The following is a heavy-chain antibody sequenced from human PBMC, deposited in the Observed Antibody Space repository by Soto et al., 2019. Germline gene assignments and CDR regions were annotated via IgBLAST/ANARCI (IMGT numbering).Heavy chain of an antibody. Sequence: PSETLSLTCTVSGGSISSGGYYWSWIRQHPGKGLEWIGYIYYSGSTYYNPSLKSRVTISVDTSKNQFSLKLSSVTAADTAVYYCAASCVGCGGFNYYGMDVWVQGTTVTVSS. CDR2: IYYSGST. J-gene: IGHJ6*02. CDR1: GGSISSGGYY. V-gene: IGHV4-31*03. D-gene: IGHD2-21*01. CDR3: AASCVGCGGFNYYGMDV.